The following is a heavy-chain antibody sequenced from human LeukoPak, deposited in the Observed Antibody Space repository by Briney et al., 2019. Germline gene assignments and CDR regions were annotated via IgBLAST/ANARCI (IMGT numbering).Heavy chain of an antibody. J-gene: IGHJ4*02. CDR3: ARVPIYCSSTSCFPDY. D-gene: IGHD2-2*01. Sequence: ASVKVSCKATGYTFTGYYMHWVRQAPGQGLEWMGWISPNSGGTNYAQKFQGRVTMTRDTSISTAYMELSRLRSDDTAVYYCARVPIYCSSTSCFPDYWGQGTLVTVSS. CDR1: GYTFTGYY. CDR2: ISPNSGGT. V-gene: IGHV1-2*02.